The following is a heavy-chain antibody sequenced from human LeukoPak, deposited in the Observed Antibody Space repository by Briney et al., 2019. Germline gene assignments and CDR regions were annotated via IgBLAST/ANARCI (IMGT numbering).Heavy chain of an antibody. Sequence: GGSLRLSCAASGFTVSSNYMTWVRQAPGKGLEWVSSVSGSGDVRYYADSAKGRFTISRDNSRKTVSLQMSSLRAEDTAVYYCAKNNDIIAVSGRPDYWGQGTLVAVS. J-gene: IGHJ4*02. CDR1: GFTVSSNY. CDR2: VSGSGDVR. D-gene: IGHD6-19*01. V-gene: IGHV3-23*01. CDR3: AKNNDIIAVSGRPDY.